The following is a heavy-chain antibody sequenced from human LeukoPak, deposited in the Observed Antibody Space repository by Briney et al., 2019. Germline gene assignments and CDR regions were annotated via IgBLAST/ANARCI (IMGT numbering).Heavy chain of an antibody. Sequence: SETLSLTCTVSGGSISRHYWSWIRQPPGKGLEWIGYVYYTGSTNYNPSLKSRVTISVDTSKNQFSLKLSSVTAADTAVYYCAREPGGARGYSYGYGYYYYIDFWGKGTTVTVSS. CDR2: VYYTGST. CDR3: AREPGGARGYSYGYGYYYYIDF. CDR1: GGSISRHY. J-gene: IGHJ6*03. V-gene: IGHV4-59*11. D-gene: IGHD5-18*01.